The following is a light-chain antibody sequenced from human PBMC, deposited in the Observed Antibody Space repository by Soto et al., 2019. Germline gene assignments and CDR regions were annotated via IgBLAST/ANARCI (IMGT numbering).Light chain of an antibody. CDR3: AAWDDSLNGVV. CDR1: SSNIGSNT. J-gene: IGLJ2*01. CDR2: SNN. V-gene: IGLV1-44*01. Sequence: QSMLTHPPSASGTPGQRVTISCSGSSSNIGSNTVNWYQQLPGTAPKLLIYSNNQRPSGVPDRFSGSKSGTSASLAISGLQSEDEADYYCAAWDDSLNGVVFGGGTKVTVL.